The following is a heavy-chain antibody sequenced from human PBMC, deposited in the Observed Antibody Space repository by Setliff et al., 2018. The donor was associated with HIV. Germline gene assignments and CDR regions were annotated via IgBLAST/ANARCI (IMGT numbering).Heavy chain of an antibody. D-gene: IGHD3-3*01. CDR2: IHFSGST. CDR1: GDSFSGTSYY. V-gene: IGHV4-39*01. Sequence: TLSLTCPVSGDSFSGTSYYWGWIRQPPGKGLEWIGSIHFSGSTWYTQSLKSRVTIWVDTSKNQFSLKVNSVTAADTAVYYCVRPSLGIGGGSIFHNWGQGTLVTVAS. CDR3: VRPSLGIGGGSIFHN. J-gene: IGHJ4*02.